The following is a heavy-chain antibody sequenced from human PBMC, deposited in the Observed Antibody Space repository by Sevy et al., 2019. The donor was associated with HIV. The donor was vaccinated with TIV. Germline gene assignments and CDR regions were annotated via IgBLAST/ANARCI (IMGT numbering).Heavy chain of an antibody. Sequence: GGSLRLSCAASGFTFSSYSMNWVRQAPEKGLEWISFVSGNSGAIKYADSVKGRFTISRANAKNSLYLQMNSLRVDDTAVYYCARGMGGTNTPLDYWGQGTLVTVSS. CDR2: VSGNSGAI. CDR1: GFTFSSYS. D-gene: IGHD1-26*01. CDR3: ARGMGGTNTPLDY. J-gene: IGHJ4*02. V-gene: IGHV3-48*01.